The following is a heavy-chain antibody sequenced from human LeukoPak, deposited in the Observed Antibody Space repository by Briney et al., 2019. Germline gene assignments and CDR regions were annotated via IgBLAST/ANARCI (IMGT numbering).Heavy chain of an antibody. D-gene: IGHD2-21*01. CDR3: ARVRRGGDSRYFDY. Sequence: PGGSLRLSCAASGFTFSDYYMSWIRQAPGKGLDWVSYISNTGSPIYYADSVEGRFSISRDNAKNSLLLQMNSLRAEDTAVYYCARVRRGGDSRYFDYWGQGTLVTVSS. CDR2: ISNTGSPI. V-gene: IGHV3-11*01. J-gene: IGHJ4*02. CDR1: GFTFSDYY.